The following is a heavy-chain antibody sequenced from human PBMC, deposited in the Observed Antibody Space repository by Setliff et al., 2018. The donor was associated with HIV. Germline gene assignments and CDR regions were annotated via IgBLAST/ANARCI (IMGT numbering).Heavy chain of an antibody. CDR1: GLTFSTSW. CDR3: ATDNGPSYSMDI. D-gene: IGHD2-21*01. Sequence: PGGSLRLSCAASGLTFSTSWMQWVRQSPGEGLLWVARLNPEANYIHYADSVKGRFTISRDNAKNTLYLQMNSLRTEDTAVYFCATDNGPSYSMDIWGQGTTVTVSS. J-gene: IGHJ6*02. V-gene: IGHV3-74*01. CDR2: LNPEANYI.